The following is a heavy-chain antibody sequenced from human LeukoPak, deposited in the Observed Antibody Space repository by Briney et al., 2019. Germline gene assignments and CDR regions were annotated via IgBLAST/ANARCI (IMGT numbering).Heavy chain of an antibody. CDR3: ARNYYYYYMDV. Sequence: PSETLSLTCTVSGGSISSTSYYWVWIRQSPGKGLEWIGSIYYSGTTYYNPSLKSRVTISVDTSKNQFSLKLSSVTAADTAVYYCARNYYYYYMDVWGKGTTVTISS. J-gene: IGHJ6*03. CDR1: GGSISSTSYY. CDR2: IYYSGTT. V-gene: IGHV4-39*01.